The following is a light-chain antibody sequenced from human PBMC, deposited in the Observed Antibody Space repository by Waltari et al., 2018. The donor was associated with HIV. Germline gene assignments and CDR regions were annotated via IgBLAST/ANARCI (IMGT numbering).Light chain of an antibody. Sequence: QSVVTQPPSVSGTPGQTVTISCSGSTSNIGIKTVNWYQHLPGTAPKRLIYGNYQRPSGVPDRFSASKSGTSASLAISGLQSEDEADYCCASWDASLNGWVFGGGTKLTVL. CDR3: ASWDASLNGWV. V-gene: IGLV1-44*01. J-gene: IGLJ3*02. CDR2: GNY. CDR1: TSNIGIKT.